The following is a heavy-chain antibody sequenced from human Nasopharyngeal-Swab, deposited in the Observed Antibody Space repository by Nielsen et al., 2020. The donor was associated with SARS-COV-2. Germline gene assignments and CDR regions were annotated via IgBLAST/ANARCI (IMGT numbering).Heavy chain of an antibody. D-gene: IGHD1-26*01. CDR1: GYTFTSYY. Sequence: ASVKVSCKASGYTFTSYYMHWVRQAPGQGLEWMGIINPSGGSTSYAQKFQGRVTMTRDTSTSTVYMELSSLRSEDTAVYYCARDKWELRDYYYGMDVWGQGTTVTVSS. CDR3: ARDKWELRDYYYGMDV. V-gene: IGHV1-46*01. J-gene: IGHJ6*02. CDR2: INPSGGST.